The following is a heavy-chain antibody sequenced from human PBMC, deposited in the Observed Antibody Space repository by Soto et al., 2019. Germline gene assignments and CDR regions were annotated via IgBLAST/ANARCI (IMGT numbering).Heavy chain of an antibody. V-gene: IGHV4-39*01. CDR3: ARGGYSYGALFDY. Sequence: QLQLQESGPGLVKPSETLSLTCTVSGGSISSSSYYWGWIRQPPGKGLEWIGSIYYSGSTYYNPSLKSRVTISVDTSKNQFALKRSSVTAADTAVYYCARGGYSYGALFDYWGQGTLVTVSS. CDR2: IYYSGST. J-gene: IGHJ4*02. CDR1: GGSISSSSYY. D-gene: IGHD5-18*01.